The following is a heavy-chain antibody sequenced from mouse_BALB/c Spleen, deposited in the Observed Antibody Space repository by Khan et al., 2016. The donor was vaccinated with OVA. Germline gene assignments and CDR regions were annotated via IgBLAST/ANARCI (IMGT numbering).Heavy chain of an antibody. D-gene: IGHD2-10*01. J-gene: IGHJ4*01. V-gene: IGHV2-6-7*01. CDR2: IWGDGST. CDR3: ARAYYGNYREAMDY. CDR1: GFSLTGYG. Sequence: VQLVESGPGLVAPSQSLSITCTVSGFSLTGYGVNWVRQPPGKGLEWLGMIWGDGSTDYNSALKSRLNLSTDNSKSQVFLKMNSLQTDDTARYYCARAYYGNYREAMDYWGHGTSVTVSS.